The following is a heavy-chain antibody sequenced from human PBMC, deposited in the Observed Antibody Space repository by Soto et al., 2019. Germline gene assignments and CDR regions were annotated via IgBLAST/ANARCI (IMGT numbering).Heavy chain of an antibody. D-gene: IGHD3-3*01. V-gene: IGHV3-23*01. CDR1: GFTFSSYA. J-gene: IGHJ4*02. CDR2: ISGSGGST. Sequence: GGSLRLSCAASGFTFSSYAMSWVRQAPGKGLEWVSAISGSGGSTYYADSVKGRFTISRDNSKNTLHLQMNSLRAEDTAVYYCAGFWSGYYRPNFDYWGQGTLVTVSS. CDR3: AGFWSGYYRPNFDY.